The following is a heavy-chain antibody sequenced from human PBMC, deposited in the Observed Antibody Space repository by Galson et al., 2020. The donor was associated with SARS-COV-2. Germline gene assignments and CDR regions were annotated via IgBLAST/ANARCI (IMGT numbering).Heavy chain of an antibody. D-gene: IGHD6-19*01. CDR1: EFTMRTYW. CDR3: ARDRQEWQLLVALDM. V-gene: IGHV3-74*01. J-gene: IGHJ3*02. Sequence: GESLKISCAPSEFTMRTYWMHWVRQAPGTGLEWLSRITTDGTHTVYADSVQGRFTISRDNAKNTLYMQMNSLRVDDTAVYYCARDRQEWQLLVALDMWGQGTLVTVSS. CDR2: ITTDGTHT.